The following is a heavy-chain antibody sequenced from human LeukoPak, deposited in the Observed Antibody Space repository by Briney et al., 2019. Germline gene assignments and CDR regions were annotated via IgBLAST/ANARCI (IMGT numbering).Heavy chain of an antibody. D-gene: IGHD4/OR15-4a*01. J-gene: IGHJ4*02. V-gene: IGHV3-7*01. CDR3: ARGANSSFGY. CDR2: IKQDGSEK. CDR1: GFTFSSYA. Sequence: GGSLRLSCAASGFTFSSYAMHWVRQAPGKGLEWVANIKQDGSEKYYVESVKGRFTISRDNAKNSLYLQMNSLRAEDTAVYFCARGANSSFGYWGQGALVTVSS.